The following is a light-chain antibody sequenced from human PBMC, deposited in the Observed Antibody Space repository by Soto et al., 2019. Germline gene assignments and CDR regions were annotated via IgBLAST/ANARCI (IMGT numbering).Light chain of an antibody. Sequence: EIVMTQSPATLSVTPGERATLASRASQSVSSNLAWYQQKPGQAPRLLIYGASTRATGIQARFSGSGSGTDFTLTISSLEPEDFAVYDCQQYNNWRTFGQGTKVDIK. V-gene: IGKV3-15*01. CDR3: QQYNNWRT. CDR2: GAS. CDR1: QSVSSN. J-gene: IGKJ1*01.